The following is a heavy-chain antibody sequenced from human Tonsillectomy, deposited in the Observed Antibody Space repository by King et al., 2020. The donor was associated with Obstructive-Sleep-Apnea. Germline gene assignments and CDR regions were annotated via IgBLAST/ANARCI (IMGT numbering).Heavy chain of an antibody. Sequence: QLQESGSGLVKPSQTLSLTCAVSVGSISSGGYSWSWIRQPPGKGLEWIGYIYHSGSTYYNPSLKSRVTISVDRSKNQFSLKLGPVTAADTAVYYCARSWGYCSSTSCFRAFDIWGQGTMVTVSS. D-gene: IGHD2-2*01. CDR1: VGSISSGGYS. CDR3: ARSWGYCSSTSCFRAFDI. CDR2: IYHSGST. J-gene: IGHJ3*02. V-gene: IGHV4-30-2*01.